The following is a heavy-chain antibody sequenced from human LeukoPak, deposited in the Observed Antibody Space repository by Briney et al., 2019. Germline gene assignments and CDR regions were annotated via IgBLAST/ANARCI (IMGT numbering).Heavy chain of an antibody. V-gene: IGHV1-69*05. CDR3: AREVPYDSSGYSQRMSFGY. J-gene: IGHJ4*02. D-gene: IGHD3-22*01. CDR2: IIPIFGTA. CDR1: GGTFSSYA. Sequence: GASVKVSCKAFGGTFSSYAISWVRQAPRQGLEWMGGIIPIFGTANYAQRFQGRVTITTDESTSTAYMELSSLRSEDTAVYYCAREVPYDSSGYSQRMSFGYWGQGTLVTVSS.